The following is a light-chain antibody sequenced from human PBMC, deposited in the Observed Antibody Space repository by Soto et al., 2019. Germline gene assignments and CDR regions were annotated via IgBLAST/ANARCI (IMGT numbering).Light chain of an antibody. CDR1: SSDVGAYNF. V-gene: IGLV2-11*01. Sequence: QSALTQPRSVSGSPGQSVTISCTGTSSDVGAYNFVSWYQQHPGKAPKLMIYDVSKRPSGVPDRFSGSKSGNTASLTISGLQTEDEAEYYCCSYAGSYTVVLGGGTKLTVL. CDR2: DVS. J-gene: IGLJ2*01. CDR3: CSYAGSYTVV.